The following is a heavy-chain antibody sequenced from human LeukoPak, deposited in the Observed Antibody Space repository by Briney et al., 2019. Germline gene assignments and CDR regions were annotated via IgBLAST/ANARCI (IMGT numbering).Heavy chain of an antibody. CDR2: IYYSGST. Sequence: PSETLSLTCSVSGGSISHNSYYWGWIRQPPGKGLEWIGSIYYSGSTYYNPSLKSRVTISVDTSKNQFSLKLSSVTAADTAVYYCARHLIYYGSGSYYPNWFDPWGQGTLVTVSS. J-gene: IGHJ5*02. D-gene: IGHD3-10*01. CDR1: GGSISHNSYY. CDR3: ARHLIYYGSGSYYPNWFDP. V-gene: IGHV4-39*01.